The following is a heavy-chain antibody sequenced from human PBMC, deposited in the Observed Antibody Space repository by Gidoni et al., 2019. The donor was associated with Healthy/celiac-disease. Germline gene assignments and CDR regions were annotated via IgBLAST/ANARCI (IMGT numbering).Heavy chain of an antibody. CDR2: ISSSSSYI. J-gene: IGHJ1*01. CDR1: GFTFSSYS. V-gene: IGHV3-21*01. Sequence: EVQLVESGGGLVKPGGSLRLSCAASGFTFSSYSMNWVRQAPGKGLEWVSSISSSSSYIYYADSVKGRFTISRDNAKNSLYLQMNSLRAEDTAVYYCARVPPGGGGQGNRGEFQHWGQGTLVTVSS. D-gene: IGHD3-10*01. CDR3: ARVPPGGGGQGNRGEFQH.